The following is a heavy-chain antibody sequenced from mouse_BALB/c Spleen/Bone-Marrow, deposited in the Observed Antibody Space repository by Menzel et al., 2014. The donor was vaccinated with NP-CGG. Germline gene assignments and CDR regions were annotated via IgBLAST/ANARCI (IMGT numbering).Heavy chain of an antibody. CDR3: ARGDYSG. V-gene: IGHV2-9*02. CDR2: IWAGGST. Sequence: VKLMESGPSLVAPSQSLSITCTVSGFSLTSYGVHWVRQPPGKGLEWLGVIWAGGSTNYNSALMSRLSISKDNSKSQVFLKMNSLQTDDTAMYYCARGDYSGWGQGTLVTVSA. CDR1: GFSLTSYG. D-gene: IGHD1-1*01. J-gene: IGHJ3*02.